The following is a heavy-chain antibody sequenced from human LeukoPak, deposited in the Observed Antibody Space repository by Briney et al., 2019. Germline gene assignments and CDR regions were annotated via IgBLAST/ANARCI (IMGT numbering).Heavy chain of an antibody. V-gene: IGHV5-51*01. CDR3: ARQGTAVTLDY. CDR1: GYRFTSYW. J-gene: IGHJ4*02. CDR2: INPGDSDT. D-gene: IGHD4-17*01. Sequence: GESLKISCKGSGYRFTSYWIGWVRQMPGKGLEWMGIINPGDSDTRYSPSFQGHVTLSVDKSISTAYLQWSSLQASDTAMYYCARQGTAVTLDYWGQGALATVSS.